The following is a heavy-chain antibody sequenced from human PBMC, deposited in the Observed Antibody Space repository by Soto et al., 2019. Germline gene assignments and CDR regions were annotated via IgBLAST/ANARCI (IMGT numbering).Heavy chain of an antibody. CDR1: GFTFSSYA. Sequence: EVQLVESGGGLVQPGGSLRLSCAASGFTFSSYAMHWVRQAPGKGLEYVSAISSNGGSTYYANSVKGRFTISRDNSKNTLYLQMGSLRAEDMAVYYCARGFKGSSVAATGWDWFDPWGQGTLVTVSS. D-gene: IGHD2-15*01. V-gene: IGHV3-64*01. CDR3: ARGFKGSSVAATGWDWFDP. CDR2: ISSNGGST. J-gene: IGHJ5*02.